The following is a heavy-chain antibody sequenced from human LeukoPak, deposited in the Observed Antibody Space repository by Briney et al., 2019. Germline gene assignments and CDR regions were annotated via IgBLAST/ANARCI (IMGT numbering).Heavy chain of an antibody. D-gene: IGHD6-19*01. J-gene: IGHJ4*02. CDR2: ISGSGVTM. Sequence: GGSLRLSCAASGFTFSCYEMNWVRQAPGRGLEWVSYISGSGVTMYYADSVKGRFTISRDDAKNSLYLQMNSLRAEDTAVYYCARENIRLDYFDYWGQGTLVTVSS. V-gene: IGHV3-48*03. CDR3: ARENIRLDYFDY. CDR1: GFTFSCYE.